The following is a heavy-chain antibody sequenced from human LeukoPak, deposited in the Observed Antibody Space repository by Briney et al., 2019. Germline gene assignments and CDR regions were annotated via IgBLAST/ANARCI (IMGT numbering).Heavy chain of an antibody. J-gene: IGHJ4*02. CDR1: GFTFDDYA. D-gene: IGHD2-8*02. CDR3: AKPSFVSWWLPRFDY. V-gene: IGHV3-9*01. CDR2: ISWNSGSI. Sequence: GRSLRLSCAASGFTFDDYAMHWVRQAPGKGLEWVSGISWNSGSIGYADSVKGRSTISRDNAKNSLYLQMNSLRAEDTAVYYCAKPSFVSWWLPRFDYWGQGTLVTVSS.